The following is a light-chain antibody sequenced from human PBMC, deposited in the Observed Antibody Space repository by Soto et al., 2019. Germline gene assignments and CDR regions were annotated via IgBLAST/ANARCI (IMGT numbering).Light chain of an antibody. CDR3: QYYGSSPWT. V-gene: IGKV3-20*01. CDR2: SAS. J-gene: IGKJ1*01. Sequence: EIVLTQSPGTLSLSPGERATLSCRASQSVNHYYLDWYQQKPGQAPRLLIYSASSRATGIPDRFSGSGSGTDFTLTNSRLEPEDFVVYYCQYYGSSPWTFGQGTKVEI. CDR1: QSVNHYY.